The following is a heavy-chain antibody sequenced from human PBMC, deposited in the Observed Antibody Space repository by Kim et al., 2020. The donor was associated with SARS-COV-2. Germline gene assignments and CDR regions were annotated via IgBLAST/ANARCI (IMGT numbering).Heavy chain of an antibody. D-gene: IGHD3-10*01. CDR1: GESFRNFY. V-gene: IGHV4-34*01. J-gene: IGHJ3*02. CDR2: INHRGTT. CDR3: ARETSRGDDAFDI. Sequence: SETLSLTCAVYGESFRNFYWSWIRQPPGKGLEWIGEINHRGTTNYNPSLKSRVISVDTSKNQFSLKLNSVTAADTAVYYCARETSRGDDAFDIWGQGTMVTVSS.